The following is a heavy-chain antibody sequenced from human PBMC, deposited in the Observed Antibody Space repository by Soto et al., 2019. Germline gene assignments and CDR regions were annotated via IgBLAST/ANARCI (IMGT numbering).Heavy chain of an antibody. J-gene: IGHJ4*02. CDR3: ARDLSWAFDY. V-gene: IGHV3-48*02. D-gene: IGHD7-27*01. CDR1: GFTFSNYP. Sequence: GGSLRLSGTASGFTFSNYPINWVRQAPWKGLEWVSNIRSTTSDTYYADSVKGRFTISRDNAKNSLYLQINSLRDEDTAVYYCARDLSWAFDYLGQGALVTVSS. CDR2: IRSTTSDT.